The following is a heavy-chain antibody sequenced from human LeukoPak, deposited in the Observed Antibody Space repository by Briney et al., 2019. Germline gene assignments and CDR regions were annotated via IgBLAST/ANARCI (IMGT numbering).Heavy chain of an antibody. CDR3: VGGSWEWYFNL. CDR1: GGSISSSSYY. J-gene: IGHJ2*01. CDR2: IYYSGST. D-gene: IGHD1-26*01. V-gene: IGHV4-39*01. Sequence: SETLSLTCTVSGGSISSSSYYWGWIRQPPGKGLEWIGSIYYSGSTYYNPSLKSRVTISVDTSKNQFSLKLSSVTAADTAVYYCVGGSWEWYFNLWGRGTLVTVSS.